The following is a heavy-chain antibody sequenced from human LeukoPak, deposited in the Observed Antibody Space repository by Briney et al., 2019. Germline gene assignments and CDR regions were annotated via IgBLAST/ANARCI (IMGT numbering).Heavy chain of an antibody. V-gene: IGHV4-30-2*01. J-gene: IGHJ5*02. CDR3: ARLEYSSSWYYDP. CDR2: IYHSGSA. CDR1: GGSISSGGYS. Sequence: SQTLSLTCAVSGGSISSGGYSWSWIRQPPGKDLEWIGYIYHSGSAYYNPSLKSRVTISVDTSKNQFSLKLSSVTAADTAVYYCARLEYSSSWYYDPWGQGTLVTVSS. D-gene: IGHD6-13*01.